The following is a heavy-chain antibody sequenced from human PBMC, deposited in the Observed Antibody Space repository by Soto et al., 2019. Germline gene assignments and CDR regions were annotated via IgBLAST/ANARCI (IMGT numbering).Heavy chain of an antibody. J-gene: IGHJ3*02. CDR1: GYTFTSYG. D-gene: IGHD3-22*01. Sequence: QVQLVQSGAEVKKPGASVKVSCKASGYTFTSYGISWVRQAPGQGLEWMGWISAYNGNTNYAQKLQGRVTMTTDTSWSXXYMELRSLRSDDTAVYYCARDYYDSSGPSYDAFDIWGQGTMVTVSS. CDR2: ISAYNGNT. CDR3: ARDYYDSSGPSYDAFDI. V-gene: IGHV1-18*01.